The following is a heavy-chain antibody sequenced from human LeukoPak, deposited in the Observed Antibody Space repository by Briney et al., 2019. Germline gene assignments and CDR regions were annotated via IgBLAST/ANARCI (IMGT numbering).Heavy chain of an antibody. Sequence: GGSLRLSCAASGFTFSSYDMHWVRQAPGKGLEWVAVVSYDGSSKYYADAVKGRSTISRDNSKDTVYLQMNSLRAEDTAVYHCAKEDCSGGACYSLDYWGQGTLITVSS. CDR3: AKEDCSGGACYSLDY. V-gene: IGHV3-30*18. D-gene: IGHD2-15*01. J-gene: IGHJ4*02. CDR1: GFTFSSYD. CDR2: VSYDGSSK.